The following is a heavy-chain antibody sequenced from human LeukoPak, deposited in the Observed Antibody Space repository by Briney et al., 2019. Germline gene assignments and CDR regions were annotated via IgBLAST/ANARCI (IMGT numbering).Heavy chain of an antibody. J-gene: IGHJ4*02. Sequence: GESLKISCKASGYRFTSYLIAWVRQIPGKGLGWMGSINPGDADTRYSPSFEGRVTMSADKSISTAYLQWSSLKASDTAMYYCASTRSWHRYGYGYWGQGTVVTVS. CDR3: ASTRSWHRYGYGY. CDR1: GYRFTSYL. D-gene: IGHD5-18*01. CDR2: INPGDADT. V-gene: IGHV5-51*01.